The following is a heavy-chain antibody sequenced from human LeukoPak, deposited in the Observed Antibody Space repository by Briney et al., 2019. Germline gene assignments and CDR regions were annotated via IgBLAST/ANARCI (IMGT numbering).Heavy chain of an antibody. D-gene: IGHD6-13*01. J-gene: IGHJ6*03. CDR3: ARDGNIAETDYMDV. V-gene: IGHV3-74*01. CDR2: IKTDGSST. CDR1: GFTFDDYA. Sequence: GGSLRLSCAASGFTFDDYAMHWVRQAPGKGLEWVSGIKTDGSSTSYADSVKGRFTISRDNAKNTLYLQMNSLRAEDTAVYYCARDGNIAETDYMDVWGTGTTVTVSS.